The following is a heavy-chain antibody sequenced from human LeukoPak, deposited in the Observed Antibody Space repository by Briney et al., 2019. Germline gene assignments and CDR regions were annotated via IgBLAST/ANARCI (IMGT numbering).Heavy chain of an antibody. Sequence: SETLSLTCAVYGGSFSGYYWSWIRQPPGEGLEWIGEINHSGSTNYNPSLKSRVTISVDTSKNQFSLKLSSVTAADTAVYYCARAPYYYDSSGYGWFYYYYGMDVWGQGTTVTVSS. CDR2: INHSGST. CDR1: GGSFSGYY. J-gene: IGHJ6*02. D-gene: IGHD3-22*01. CDR3: ARAPYYYDSSGYGWFYYYYGMDV. V-gene: IGHV4-34*01.